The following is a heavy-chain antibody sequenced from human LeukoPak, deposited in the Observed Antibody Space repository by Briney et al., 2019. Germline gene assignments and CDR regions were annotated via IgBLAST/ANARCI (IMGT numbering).Heavy chain of an antibody. CDR3: ARDIFPYYYGFWSGYAPL. CDR2: IYTSGST. V-gene: IGHV4-61*02. D-gene: IGHD3-3*01. CDR1: GGSISSGSYY. J-gene: IGHJ4*02. Sequence: SETLSLTCTVSGGSISSGSYYWSWIRQPAGKGLEWIGRIYTSGSTNYNPSLKSRVTISVDTSKNQFSLKLSSVTAADTAVYYCARDIFPYYYGFWSGYAPLWGQGTLVTVSS.